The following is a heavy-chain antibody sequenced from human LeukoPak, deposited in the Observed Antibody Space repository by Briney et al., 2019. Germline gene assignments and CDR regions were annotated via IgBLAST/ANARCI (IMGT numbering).Heavy chain of an antibody. Sequence: GGSLRLSCAASGFTFSGYAMSWVRQAPGKGLEWVSAISGSGGSTYYADSVKDRFTISRGNSKNTLYLQMNSLRAEDTAVYYCAKERGSSWYSIDYWGQGTLVTVSS. V-gene: IGHV3-23*01. D-gene: IGHD6-13*01. CDR3: AKERGSSWYSIDY. CDR2: ISGSGGST. J-gene: IGHJ4*02. CDR1: GFTFSGYA.